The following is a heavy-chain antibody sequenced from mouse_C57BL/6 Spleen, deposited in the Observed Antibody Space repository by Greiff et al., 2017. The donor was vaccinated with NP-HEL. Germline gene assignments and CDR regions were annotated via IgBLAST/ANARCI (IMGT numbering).Heavy chain of an antibody. J-gene: IGHJ3*01. V-gene: IGHV1-66*01. Sequence: LQESGPELVKPGASVKISCKASGYSFTSYYIHWVKQRPGQGLEWIGWIYPGSGNTKYNEKFKGKATLTADTSSSTAYMQLSSLTSEDSAVYYCAAYYSNYPFAYWGQGTLVTVSA. CDR2: IYPGSGNT. CDR1: GYSFTSYY. D-gene: IGHD2-5*01. CDR3: AAYYSNYPFAY.